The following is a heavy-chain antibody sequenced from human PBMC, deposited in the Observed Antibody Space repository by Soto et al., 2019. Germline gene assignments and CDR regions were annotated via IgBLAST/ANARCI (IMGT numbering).Heavy chain of an antibody. CDR1: GGTFSSYA. Sequence: SVKVSCKASGGTFSSYAISWVRQAPGQGLEWMGGIIPIFGTANYAQKFQGRVTITADESTSTAYMELSSLRSEDTAVYYCARENYYDRSGYYGLDAFDIWGQGTMVTVSS. V-gene: IGHV1-69*13. CDR3: ARENYYDRSGYYGLDAFDI. J-gene: IGHJ3*02. CDR2: IIPIFGTA. D-gene: IGHD3-22*01.